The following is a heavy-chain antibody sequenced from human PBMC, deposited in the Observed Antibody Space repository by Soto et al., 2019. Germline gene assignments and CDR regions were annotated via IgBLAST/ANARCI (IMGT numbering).Heavy chain of an antibody. Sequence: QVQLQKSDPGLVKPSQTLSLTCTVSGGSISSGDYYWSWIRQPPGKGLEWIGYIYYSGSTFYNPSLKSALTISVDSSKNQFSLKLSSVTAADTAVYYCARAPVTWIQLYEGWGHGTLVTVSS. V-gene: IGHV4-30-4*01. CDR1: GGSISSGDYY. D-gene: IGHD5-18*01. J-gene: IGHJ4*01. CDR3: ARAPVTWIQLYEG. CDR2: IYYSGST.